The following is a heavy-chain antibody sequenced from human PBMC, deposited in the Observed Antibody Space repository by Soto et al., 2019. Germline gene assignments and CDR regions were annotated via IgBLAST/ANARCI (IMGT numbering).Heavy chain of an antibody. V-gene: IGHV4-30-4*01. CDR2: IYHSGRT. J-gene: IGHJ6*02. Sequence: QVHLQESGPGLVKPSQTLTLTCIASGGSISTENCYWSWVRQLPGKALEWIGYIYHSGRTFYNPSRKRGSSISVDKARNQVTRERSWVTAADTAVKDCARARVGNSAIGPGYHAVDVWGQGTTVTVSS. CDR1: GGSISTENCY. D-gene: IGHD1-26*01. CDR3: ARARVGNSAIGPGYHAVDV.